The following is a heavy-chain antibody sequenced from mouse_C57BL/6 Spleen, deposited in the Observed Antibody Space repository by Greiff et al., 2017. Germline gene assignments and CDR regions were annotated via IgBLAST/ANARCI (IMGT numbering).Heavy chain of an antibody. D-gene: IGHD2-4*01. CDR2: IYPGSGNT. J-gene: IGHJ1*03. Sequence: VQLQQSGAELVRPGASVKLSCKASGYTFTDYYINWVKQRPGQGLEWIARIYPGSGNTYYNEKFKGKATLTAEKSSSTAYMQLSSLTSEDSAVYFCARGDYDEYFDVWGTGTTVTVSS. V-gene: IGHV1-76*01. CDR1: GYTFTDYY. CDR3: ARGDYDEYFDV.